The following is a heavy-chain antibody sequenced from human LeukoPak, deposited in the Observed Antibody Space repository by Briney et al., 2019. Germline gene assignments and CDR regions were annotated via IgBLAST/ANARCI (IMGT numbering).Heavy chain of an antibody. D-gene: IGHD6-6*01. CDR1: RFTFSSYW. Sequence: PGGSLRLSCAASRFTFSSYWMSWVRQAPGKGLEWVANIKQDGSEKYYVDSVKGRFTISRDNAKNSLYLQMNSLRAEDTAVYYCARDSGAFGRSSPSYWGQGTLVTVSS. J-gene: IGHJ4*02. CDR3: ARDSGAFGRSSPSY. V-gene: IGHV3-7*01. CDR2: IKQDGSEK.